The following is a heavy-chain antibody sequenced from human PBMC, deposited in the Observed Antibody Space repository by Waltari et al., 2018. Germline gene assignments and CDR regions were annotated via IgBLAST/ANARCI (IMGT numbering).Heavy chain of an antibody. D-gene: IGHD3-10*01. CDR1: GFTFTRYL. V-gene: IGHV3-74*02. Sequence: EVQLVESGGGLVQPGGSLRLSCSTSGFTFTRYLMNWVRQAPGKGLVWVARINSDGSSTTYADSVKGRFTISRDNAKNTVYLQMNSLRVEDTAVYYCTRALWLGELYDYWGQGTLVTVSS. CDR2: INSDGSST. CDR3: TRALWLGELYDY. J-gene: IGHJ4*02.